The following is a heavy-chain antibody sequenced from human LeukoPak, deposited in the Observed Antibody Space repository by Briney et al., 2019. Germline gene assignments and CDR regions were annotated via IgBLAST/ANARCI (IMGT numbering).Heavy chain of an antibody. CDR1: GGSVTGFS. D-gene: IGHD4-23*01. CDR2: INHSGGT. J-gene: IGHJ6*03. Sequence: SETLSLTCAVYGGSVTGFSWSWIRQSPVKGLESIGEINHSGGTNYAPSLQSRVTLSLDTSKNQFSLTLTSVTAADTAVYYCVRVRNVKWVPGVGGNPRASRYYYYMDVWGKGTTVTVSS. V-gene: IGHV4-34*01. CDR3: VRVRNVKWVPGVGGNPRASRYYYYMDV.